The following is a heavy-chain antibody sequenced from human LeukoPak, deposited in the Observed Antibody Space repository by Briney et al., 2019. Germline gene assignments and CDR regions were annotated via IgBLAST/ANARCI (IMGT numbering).Heavy chain of an antibody. V-gene: IGHV4-59*01. CDR1: GGSISSYY. CDR2: IYYSGST. Sequence: SETLSLTCTVSGGSISSYYWSWIRQPPGKGLEWIGYIYYSGSTNYNPSLKSRVTISVDTSKNQFSLKLSSVTAADTAVYYCARGQWQRIDYWGQGTLVTVSS. D-gene: IGHD6-19*01. CDR3: ARGQWQRIDY. J-gene: IGHJ4*02.